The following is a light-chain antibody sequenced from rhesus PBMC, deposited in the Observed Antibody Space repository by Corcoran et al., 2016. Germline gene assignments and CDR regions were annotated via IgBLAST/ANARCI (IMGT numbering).Light chain of an antibody. CDR1: QGIINN. CDR3: QHGYGTLYS. Sequence: DIQMTQSPSSLSASVGDKVTITCQASQGIINNLSWYQQKPGKVPKLLIYAASTLQSGVPSRFSGSGSGTDFTLTISSLQPEDITTYYCQHGYGTLYSFGQGTKVEIK. CDR2: AAS. J-gene: IGKJ2*01. V-gene: IGKV1-33*02.